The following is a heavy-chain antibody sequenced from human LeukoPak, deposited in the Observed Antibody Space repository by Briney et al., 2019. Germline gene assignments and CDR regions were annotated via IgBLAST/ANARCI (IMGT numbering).Heavy chain of an antibody. D-gene: IGHD2-15*01. CDR3: PTAPRCGSCPFFDD. Sequence: PGRSLRLSCAASGFNLRSYGMHWVRQAPGKGLEWVGDIWYDGRIIYYADSVKCRFTICRDNYKNTLYAHMNSVGRRDTGVFLCPTAPRCGSCPFFDDGGQGTPVTASS. V-gene: IGHV3-33*01. CDR1: GFNLRSYG. J-gene: IGHJ4*02. CDR2: IWYDGRII.